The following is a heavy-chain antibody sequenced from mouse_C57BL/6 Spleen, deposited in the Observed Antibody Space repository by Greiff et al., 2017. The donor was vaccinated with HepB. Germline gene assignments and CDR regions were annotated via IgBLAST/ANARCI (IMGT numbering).Heavy chain of an antibody. CDR2: IDPSDSYT. J-gene: IGHJ2*01. CDR1: GYTFTSYW. Sequence: QVQLQQPGAELVKPGASVKLSCKASGYTFTSYWMQWVKQRPGQGLEWIGEIDPSDSYTNYNQKFKGKATLTVDTSSSTAYMQLSSLTSEDSAVYYCARGAYGNYDYWGQGTTLTVSS. V-gene: IGHV1-50*01. D-gene: IGHD2-1*01. CDR3: ARGAYGNYDY.